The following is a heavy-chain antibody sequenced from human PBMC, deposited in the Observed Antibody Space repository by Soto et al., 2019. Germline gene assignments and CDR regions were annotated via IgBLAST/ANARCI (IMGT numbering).Heavy chain of an antibody. CDR1: GFTFSSYS. J-gene: IGHJ1*01. Sequence: GGSLRLSCAASGFTFSSYSMNWVRQAPGKGLEWVSYISSSSSTIYYADSVKGRFTISRDNAKNSLYLQMNSLRDEDTAVYYCARDPDYYDSSGYYPEYFQHWGHGTLVTVSS. CDR3: ARDPDYYDSSGYYPEYFQH. CDR2: ISSSSSTI. V-gene: IGHV3-48*02. D-gene: IGHD3-22*01.